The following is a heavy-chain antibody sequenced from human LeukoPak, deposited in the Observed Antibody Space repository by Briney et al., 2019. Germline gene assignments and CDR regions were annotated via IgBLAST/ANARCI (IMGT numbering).Heavy chain of an antibody. D-gene: IGHD2-2*01. CDR1: GFTFSSYG. J-gene: IGHJ4*02. V-gene: IGHV3-30*02. CDR3: ARVSHCSSTSCYPDY. CDR2: IRYDGSNK. Sequence: GGSQRLSCAASGFTFSSYGMHWVRQAPGKGLEWVAFIRYDGSNKYYADSVKGRFTISRDNSKNTLYLQMNSLRAEDTAVYYCARVSHCSSTSCYPDYWGQGTLVTVSS.